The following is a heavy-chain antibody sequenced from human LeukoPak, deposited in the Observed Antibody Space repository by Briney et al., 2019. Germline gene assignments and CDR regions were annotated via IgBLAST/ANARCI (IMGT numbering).Heavy chain of an antibody. J-gene: IGHJ2*01. V-gene: IGHV4-4*07. CDR1: GGSISGYF. CDR3: ARSQGDYYSEYFDL. CDR2: MYSSGNP. Sequence: SETLSLTCTVSGGSISGYFWSWIRQPAGKGLECIGRMYSSGNPNYNPSLTSRVTISVDTSKNQFSLRLNSVTAADTAVYYCARSQGDYYSEYFDLWGRGTLVTVSS. D-gene: IGHD3-10*01.